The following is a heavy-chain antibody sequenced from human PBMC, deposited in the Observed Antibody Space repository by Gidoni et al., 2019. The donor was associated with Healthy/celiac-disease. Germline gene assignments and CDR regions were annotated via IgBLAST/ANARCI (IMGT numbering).Heavy chain of an antibody. CDR2: MNPNSGNT. J-gene: IGHJ6*03. V-gene: IGHV1-8*01. CDR3: ARTDPADRHIVVVPAGNYYYMDV. CDR1: GYTFTSYD. D-gene: IGHD2-2*01. Sequence: QVQLVQSGAEVKKPGASVKVSCKASGYTFTSYDINWVRQATGQGLEWMGWMNPNSGNTGYAQKFQGRVTMTRNTSISTAYMELSSLRSEDTAVYYCARTDPADRHIVVVPAGNYYYMDVWGKGTTVTVSS.